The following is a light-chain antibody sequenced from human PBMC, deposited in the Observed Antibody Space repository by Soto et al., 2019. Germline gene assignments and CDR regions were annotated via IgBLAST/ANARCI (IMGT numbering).Light chain of an antibody. J-gene: IGKJ4*01. CDR3: QQYGSSVLI. Sequence: EIVLTQSPDTLSLSPGERATLSCRASQSVSTNSLAWYQQKRGQAPRPLIYGASSRATGTPDRFSGSGSGTDFTLIISRLEPEDFAVYYCQQYGSSVLIFGGGTKVAIK. V-gene: IGKV3-20*01. CDR1: QSVSTNS. CDR2: GAS.